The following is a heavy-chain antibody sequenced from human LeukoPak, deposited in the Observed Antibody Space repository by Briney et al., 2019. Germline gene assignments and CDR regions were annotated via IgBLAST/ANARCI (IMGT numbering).Heavy chain of an antibody. V-gene: IGHV1-69*13. CDR3: ARDHYYDSSGYNHFWYFDL. Sequence: SVKVSCKASGGSFSSHAISWVRQAPGQGLEWMGGIIPMFGTTKYAQKFQGRVTMTADASTSTAYMELSSLRSEDTAVYYCARDHYYDSSGYNHFWYFDLWGRGTLVIVSS. CDR1: GGSFSSHA. D-gene: IGHD3-22*01. J-gene: IGHJ2*01. CDR2: IIPMFGTT.